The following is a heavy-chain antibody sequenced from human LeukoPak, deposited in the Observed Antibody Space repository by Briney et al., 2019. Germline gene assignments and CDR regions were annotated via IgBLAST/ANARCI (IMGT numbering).Heavy chain of an antibody. Sequence: SETLSLTCTVSNGSISRHYWSWIRQPPGKGLEWICLIYSSGYTNYNPSLKSRVTISVDTSRNQFSLKLSSATAADTAVYFCARNERRAQKDTYYAYFYYMDVWGKGSTVTVSS. CDR3: ARNERRAQKDTYYAYFYYMDV. CDR1: NGSISRHY. CDR2: IYSSGYT. V-gene: IGHV4-59*11. J-gene: IGHJ6*03. D-gene: IGHD6-25*01.